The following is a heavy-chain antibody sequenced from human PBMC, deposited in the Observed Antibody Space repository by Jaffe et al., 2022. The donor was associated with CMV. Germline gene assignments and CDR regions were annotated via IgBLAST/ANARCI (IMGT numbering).Heavy chain of an antibody. Sequence: EVQLVQSGAEVRKPGEFLRISCQGSGYTFTTNWVSWVRQMPGKGLEWMGRIDPSDGYSDFSPSFDGHVTISVNKSSSTAYLQWTSLQASDTAMYYCARHMRTGSNVMIDSWGQGTLVTVSS. CDR2: IDPSDGYS. CDR3: ARHMRTGSNVMIDS. J-gene: IGHJ5*01. D-gene: IGHD2-8*01. CDR1: GYTFTTNW. V-gene: IGHV5-10-1*03.